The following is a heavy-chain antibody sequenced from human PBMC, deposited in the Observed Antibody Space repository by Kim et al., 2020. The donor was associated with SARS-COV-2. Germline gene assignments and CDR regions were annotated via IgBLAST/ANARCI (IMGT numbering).Heavy chain of an antibody. Sequence: SETLSLTCAVSGGSISNYYWTWIRQPPGKGLEWIGYMHYSGSTNYNPSFKSRVTISVDTSKNQFSLKLSSVTAADTAVYYCAGVGVWRNSVDYWGQGTLVTVSS. CDR2: MHYSGST. CDR3: AGVGVWRNSVDY. V-gene: IGHV4-59*01. D-gene: IGHD4-4*01. CDR1: GGSISNYY. J-gene: IGHJ4*02.